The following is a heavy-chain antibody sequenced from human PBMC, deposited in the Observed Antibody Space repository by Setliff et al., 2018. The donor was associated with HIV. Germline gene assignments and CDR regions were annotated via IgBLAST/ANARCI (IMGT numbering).Heavy chain of an antibody. Sequence: SETLSLTCTVSGGSMSRFYWTWIRQPPGKGLEWIGFVYSTGSINYSPSFRGRLTISLDTSENQFSLHLTSATAADTAVYYCARYSPRGYTLTGPYWGQGALVTVSS. J-gene: IGHJ4*02. CDR3: ARYSPRGYTLTGPY. D-gene: IGHD6-25*01. V-gene: IGHV4-59*01. CDR2: VYSTGSI. CDR1: GGSMSRFY.